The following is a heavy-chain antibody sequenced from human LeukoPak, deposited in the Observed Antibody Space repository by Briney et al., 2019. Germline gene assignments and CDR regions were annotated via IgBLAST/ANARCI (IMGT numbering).Heavy chain of an antibody. V-gene: IGHV3-30*09. J-gene: IGHJ4*02. CDR3: ARVILYSSSTDY. CDR2: ISYDGSNK. Sequence: GRSLRLSCAASGFTFSSYAMHWVRQAPGKGLEWVAVISYDGSNKYYADSVKGRFAISRDNSKNTLYLQMNSLRAEDTAVYYCARVILYSSSTDYWGQGTLVTVSS. D-gene: IGHD6-13*01. CDR1: GFTFSSYA.